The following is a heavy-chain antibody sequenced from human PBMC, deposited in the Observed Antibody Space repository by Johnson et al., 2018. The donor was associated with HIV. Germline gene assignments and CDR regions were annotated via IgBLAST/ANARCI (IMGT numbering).Heavy chain of an antibody. CDR2: ISRSGSTI. V-gene: IGHV3-11*01. D-gene: IGHD6-6*01. J-gene: IGHJ3*02. CDR1: GFTFSDDY. CDR3: AKGVRGSSCYDAFDI. Sequence: QVQLVESGGGLVKPGGSLRLSCAASGFTFSDDYMSWIRQAPGKGLEWVSYISRSGSTITYADSVKGRFPISRDNSKNTLYLQMSSLRADDTAVYYCAKGVRGSSCYDAFDIWGQGTMVTVSS.